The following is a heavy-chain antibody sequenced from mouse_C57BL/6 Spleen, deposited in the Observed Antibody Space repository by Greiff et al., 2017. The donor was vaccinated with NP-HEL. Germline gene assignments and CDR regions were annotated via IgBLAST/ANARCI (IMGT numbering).Heavy chain of an antibody. J-gene: IGHJ1*03. CDR2: INPNNGGT. CDR3: ARGTHYYGSSYYWYFDV. D-gene: IGHD1-1*01. Sequence: VQLQQSGPELVKPGASVKISCKASGYTFTDYYMNWVKQSHGKSLEWIGDINPNNGGTSYNQKFKGKATLTVDKSSSTAYMELRSLTSEDSAVYYCARGTHYYGSSYYWYFDVWGTGTTVTVSS. CDR1: GYTFTDYY. V-gene: IGHV1-26*01.